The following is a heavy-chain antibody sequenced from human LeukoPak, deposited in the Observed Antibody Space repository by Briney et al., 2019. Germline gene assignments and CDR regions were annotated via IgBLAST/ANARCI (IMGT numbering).Heavy chain of an antibody. D-gene: IGHD4-17*01. Sequence: SETLSLTCTVSGASVSSYYWTWIRQPAGKGLEWIGRIYPSGTTHYNPSLKSRVTMSVDTSKNQFSLKVTSVTAADTAVYYCADDFGDWGQGTLVTVSS. CDR2: IYPSGTT. CDR3: ADDFGD. CDR1: GASVSSYY. V-gene: IGHV4-4*07. J-gene: IGHJ4*02.